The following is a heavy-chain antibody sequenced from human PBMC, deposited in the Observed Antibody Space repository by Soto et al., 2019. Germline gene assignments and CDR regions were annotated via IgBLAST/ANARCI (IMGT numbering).Heavy chain of an antibody. D-gene: IGHD3-10*01. V-gene: IGHV4-34*01. Sequence: SETLSLTCAVYGGSFSGYYWSWVRQPPGKGLEWIGEINHSGSTNYNPSLKSRVTISVDTSKNQFSLKLSSVTAADTAVYYCARGVWFESGSIYYYYYMDVWGKGTTVTVSS. J-gene: IGHJ6*03. CDR2: INHSGST. CDR1: GGSFSGYY. CDR3: ARGVWFESGSIYYYYYMDV.